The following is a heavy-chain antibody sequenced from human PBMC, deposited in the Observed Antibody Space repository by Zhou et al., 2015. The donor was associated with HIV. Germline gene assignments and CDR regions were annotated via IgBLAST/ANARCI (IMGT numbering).Heavy chain of an antibody. J-gene: IGHJ4*02. CDR3: ARDHNGVTRGATTPKFDH. D-gene: IGHD2-8*01. Sequence: QVHLLQSGAEVREPGASMKVSCKALGYTFASYGITWVRQVPGQGLQWVGWISAYNGDTNYAHKFYGRVTLTTDTSATTAYMELRNLGSDDTAIYYCARDHNGVTRGATTPKFDHWGQGTQVTVSS. CDR2: ISAYNGDT. CDR1: GYTFASYG. V-gene: IGHV1-18*01.